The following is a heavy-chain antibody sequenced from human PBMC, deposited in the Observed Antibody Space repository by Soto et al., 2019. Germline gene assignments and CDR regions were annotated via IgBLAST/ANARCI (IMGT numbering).Heavy chain of an antibody. CDR1: GYTFTSYD. CDR3: ARGAKYYDIVTGYYNRAFDI. J-gene: IGHJ3*02. D-gene: IGHD3-9*01. Sequence: ASVKVSCKASGYTFTSYDINWVRQATGQGLEWMGWMNPNSGNTGYAQKFQGRVTMTRNTSISTAYMELSSLRSEDTAVYYCARGAKYYDIVTGYYNRAFDIWGQGTMVTVSS. CDR2: MNPNSGNT. V-gene: IGHV1-8*01.